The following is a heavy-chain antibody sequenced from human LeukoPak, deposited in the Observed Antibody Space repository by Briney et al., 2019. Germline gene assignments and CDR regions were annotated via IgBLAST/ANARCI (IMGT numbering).Heavy chain of an antibody. D-gene: IGHD1-26*01. Sequence: SETLSLTCTVSGGAISFYYWSWIRQPPGKGLDWIAYMYYSGSTNYNPSLKSRVSISVDTSKNQFSLKLTSVTAADTAVYYCARGGSIVGATPHDTFDIWGQGTMVTVSS. V-gene: IGHV4-59*01. J-gene: IGHJ3*02. CDR3: ARGGSIVGATPHDTFDI. CDR1: GGAISFYY. CDR2: MYYSGST.